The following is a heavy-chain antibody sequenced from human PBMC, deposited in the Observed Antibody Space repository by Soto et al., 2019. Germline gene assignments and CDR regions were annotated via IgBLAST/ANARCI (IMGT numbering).Heavy chain of an antibody. CDR3: ARLNTEDFLTRSSVSDY. Sequence: PGESLKISCKGSRYSFTSYWIGWVRQMPGKGLEWMGIIYPGDSDTRYSPSFQGQVTISADKSISTAYLQWSSLKASDTAMYYCARLNTEDFLTRSSVSDYWGQGPLVTLSS. D-gene: IGHD3-9*01. V-gene: IGHV5-51*01. CDR1: RYSFTSYW. CDR2: IYPGDSDT. J-gene: IGHJ4*02.